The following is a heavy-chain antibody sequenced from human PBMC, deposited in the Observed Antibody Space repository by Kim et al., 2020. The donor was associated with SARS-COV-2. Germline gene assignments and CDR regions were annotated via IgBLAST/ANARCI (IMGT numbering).Heavy chain of an antibody. D-gene: IGHD6-13*01. J-gene: IGHJ6*01. CDR3: AQPPRAAADAMDYYCGM. CDR2: IWYDGRNK. CDR1: GSTFSSYG. Sequence: GGSLRLSCAASGSTFSSYGMHWVRQAPGKGLEWVAVIWYDGRNKYYADSVKGRFTISRDNSKNTLYLQMNSLRAEDTAVSYCAQPPRAAADAMDYYCGM. V-gene: IGHV3-33*06.